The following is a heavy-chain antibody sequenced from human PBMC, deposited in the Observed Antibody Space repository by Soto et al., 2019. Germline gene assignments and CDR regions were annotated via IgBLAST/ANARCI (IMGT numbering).Heavy chain of an antibody. J-gene: IGHJ6*02. CDR1: GYTFTSYG. V-gene: IGHV1-18*01. CDR2: ISAYNGNT. CDR3: ARDRRDSSGYPLVV. Sequence: VASVKVSCKASGYTFTSYGISWVRQAPGQGLERMGWISAYNGNTNYAQKLQGRVTMATDTSTSTAYMELRSLRSDDTAVYYCARDRRDSSGYPLVVWGQGTTVTVSS. D-gene: IGHD3-22*01.